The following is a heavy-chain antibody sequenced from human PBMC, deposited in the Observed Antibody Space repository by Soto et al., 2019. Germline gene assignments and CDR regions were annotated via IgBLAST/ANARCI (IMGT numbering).Heavy chain of an antibody. V-gene: IGHV4-59*01. CDR1: GGSISSYY. Sequence: TSETLSLTCTVSGGSISSYYWSWIRQPPGKGLEWIGYIYYSGTTNYNPPLKSRVTISVDTSKNQFSLKLSSVTTADTAVYYCARYSGRYSYNWFDPWGQGTLVTVSS. CDR3: ARYSGRYSYNWFDP. D-gene: IGHD1-26*01. J-gene: IGHJ5*02. CDR2: IYYSGTT.